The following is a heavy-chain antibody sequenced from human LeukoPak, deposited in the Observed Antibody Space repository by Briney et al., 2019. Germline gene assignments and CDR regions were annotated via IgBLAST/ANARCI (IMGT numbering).Heavy chain of an antibody. V-gene: IGHV7-4-1*02. D-gene: IGHD1-14*01. J-gene: IGHJ5*02. CDR2: INTNTGNP. CDR3: ARAPPAVPPRYNWFDP. Sequence: ASVKVSCKASGYTFTSYAMNWVRQAPGQGLEWMGWINTNTGNPTYAQGFTGRFVFSLDTSVSTAYLQISSLKAEDTAVYYCARAPPAVPPRYNWFDPWGQGTLVTVSS. CDR1: GYTFTSYA.